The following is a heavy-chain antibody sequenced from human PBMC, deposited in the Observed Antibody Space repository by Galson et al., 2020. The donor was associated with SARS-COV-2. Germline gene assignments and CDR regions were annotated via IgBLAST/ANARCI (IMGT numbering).Heavy chain of an antibody. J-gene: IGHJ5*02. D-gene: IGHD3-10*01. CDR3: ATDRANNWFDP. Sequence: SETLSLTCAVYGGSFSGYYWSWIRQPPGKGLEWIGEINHSGSTNYNPSLKSRVTTSVDTSKNQFSLKLSSVTAADTAVYYCATDRANNWFDPWGQGTLVTVSS. CDR1: GGSFSGYY. V-gene: IGHV4-34*01. CDR2: INHSGST.